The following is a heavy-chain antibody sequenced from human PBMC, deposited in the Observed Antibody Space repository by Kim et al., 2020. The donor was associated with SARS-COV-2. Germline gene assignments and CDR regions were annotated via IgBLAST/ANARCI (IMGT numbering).Heavy chain of an antibody. D-gene: IGHD3-22*01. Sequence: ASVKVSCKASGYTFTSYYMHWVRQAPGQGLEWMGIINPSGGSTSYAQKFQGRVTMTRDTSTSTVYMELSSLRSEDTAVYYCVRGGDYDSSGYYSLSIYGMDVWGQGTTVTVSS. J-gene: IGHJ6*02. V-gene: IGHV1-46*01. CDR1: GYTFTSYY. CDR2: INPSGGST. CDR3: VRGGDYDSSGYYSLSIYGMDV.